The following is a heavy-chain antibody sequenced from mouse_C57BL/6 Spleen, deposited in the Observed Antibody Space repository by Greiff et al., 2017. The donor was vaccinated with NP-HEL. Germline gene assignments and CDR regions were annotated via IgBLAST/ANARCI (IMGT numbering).Heavy chain of an antibody. V-gene: IGHV1-82*01. Sequence: VQLQQSGPELVKPGASVKISCKASGYAFSSSWMNWVKQRPGKGLEWMGRICPGDGDNNYNGKFKGKGTLTADKYSSTAYMQLSRLTSEDSAVYFYARGEAGYFDVWGTGTTVTVSS. J-gene: IGHJ1*03. CDR3: ARGEAGYFDV. CDR2: ICPGDGDN. CDR1: GYAFSSSW.